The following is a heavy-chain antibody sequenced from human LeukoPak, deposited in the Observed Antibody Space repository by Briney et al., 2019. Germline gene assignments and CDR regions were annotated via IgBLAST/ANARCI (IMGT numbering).Heavy chain of an antibody. CDR3: ARVGGRYFDWLQFDY. Sequence: PGGSLRLSCAASGFTFSSYSMNWVRQAPGKGLEWVSSISSSSSYIYYADSVKGRFTISRDNAKNSLYLQMNSLRAEDTAVYYCARVGGRYFDWLQFDYWGQGTLVTVSS. CDR2: ISSSSSYI. J-gene: IGHJ4*02. CDR1: GFTFSSYS. D-gene: IGHD3-9*01. V-gene: IGHV3-21*01.